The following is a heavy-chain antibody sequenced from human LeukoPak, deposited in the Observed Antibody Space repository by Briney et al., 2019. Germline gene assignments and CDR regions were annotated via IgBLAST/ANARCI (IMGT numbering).Heavy chain of an antibody. J-gene: IGHJ3*02. Sequence: PGGSLRLSCAASGFTFSSCAMNWVRQAPGKGLEWVSGISASGGITHYADSVRGRFTISRDNSKNTLYLQMNSLRAEDTAVYYCARVTAGVIGMKDVFDIWGQGTMVTVSS. CDR2: ISASGGIT. CDR1: GFTFSSCA. CDR3: ARVTAGVIGMKDVFDI. D-gene: IGHD3-16*02. V-gene: IGHV3-23*01.